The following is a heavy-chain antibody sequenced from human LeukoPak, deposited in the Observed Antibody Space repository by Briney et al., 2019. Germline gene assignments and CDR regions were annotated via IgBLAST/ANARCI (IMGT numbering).Heavy chain of an antibody. CDR1: GFTFSSYA. D-gene: IGHD6-19*01. Sequence: PGGSLRLSCAASGFTFSSYAMSWVRQAPGKGLEWVSAISGSGGSTYYADSVKGRFTISRDNSKNTLYLQMNSLRAEDTAVYYCARHDQSPPISSSWFDPWGQGTLVTVSS. CDR2: ISGSGGST. CDR3: ARHDQSPPISSSWFDP. J-gene: IGHJ5*02. V-gene: IGHV3-23*01.